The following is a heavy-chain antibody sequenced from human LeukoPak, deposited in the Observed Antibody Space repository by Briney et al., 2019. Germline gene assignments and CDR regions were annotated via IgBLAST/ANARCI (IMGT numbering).Heavy chain of an antibody. Sequence: GGSLRLSCAASGFTISPYAMYWVRQGPGRGLEWVSVIKADGSGTFYADSVRGRFTTSRDNSKNSLYLQMNSLTSEDTALYYCATWAFYHNLDVWGQGTTVIVSS. J-gene: IGHJ6*02. D-gene: IGHD2/OR15-2a*01. CDR2: IKADGSGT. CDR1: GFTISPYA. CDR3: ATWAFYHNLDV. V-gene: IGHV3-43*02.